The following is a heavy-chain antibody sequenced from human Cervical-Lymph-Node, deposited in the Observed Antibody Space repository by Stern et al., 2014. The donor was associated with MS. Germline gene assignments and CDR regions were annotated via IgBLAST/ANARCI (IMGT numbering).Heavy chain of an antibody. CDR3: AKDVRVYSSGWFSGMDV. V-gene: IGHV3-9*01. J-gene: IGHJ6*02. CDR1: GFTFDDYD. CDR2: ISWSSGSI. D-gene: IGHD6-19*01. Sequence: VQLVQSGGGLVPPGRSLRLSCVGSGFTFDDYDMHWVRQAPGKGLEWVSTISWSSGSIGYADSVKGRFTTSRDNAKNSLYLQMNSLKPEDTALYYCAKDVRVYSSGWFSGMDVWGQGTTVTVSS.